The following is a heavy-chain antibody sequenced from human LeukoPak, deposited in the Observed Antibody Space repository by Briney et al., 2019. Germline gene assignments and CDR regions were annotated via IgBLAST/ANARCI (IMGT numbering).Heavy chain of an antibody. Sequence: GSPRIFFSASGFHFHKFCMHWVRQAPGQGLEWVAGIWYDGSNKYYADSMKGRFTISRDNSKNTLYLQMNSLRAEDTAVYYCAKGIYGGNPIHFDYWGQGTLVTVSS. CDR2: IWYDGSNK. J-gene: IGHJ4*02. D-gene: IGHD4/OR15-4a*01. CDR1: GFHFHKFC. CDR3: AKGIYGGNPIHFDY. V-gene: IGHV3-33*06.